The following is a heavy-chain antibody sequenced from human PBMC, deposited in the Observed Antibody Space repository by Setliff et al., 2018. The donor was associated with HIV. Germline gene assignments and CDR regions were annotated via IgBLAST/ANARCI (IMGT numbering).Heavy chain of an antibody. D-gene: IGHD6-19*01. J-gene: IGHJ6*02. CDR1: GGTFSNYA. CDR2: IIPMLSIA. Sequence: SVKVSCKASGGTFSNYALSWVRQAPGQGLEWMGGIIPMLSIANYAQKFQDRLTITADESTSTAYMELSSLTSDDAAVYHCARGEGYSSGWFKYYYKALDVWGQGTTVTVS. CDR3: ARGEGYSSGWFKYYYKALDV. V-gene: IGHV1-69*10.